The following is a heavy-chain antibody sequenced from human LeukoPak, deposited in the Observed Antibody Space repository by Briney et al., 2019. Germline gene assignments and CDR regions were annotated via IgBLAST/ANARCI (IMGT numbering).Heavy chain of an antibody. J-gene: IGHJ4*02. Sequence: SETLSLTCAVAGASISNSNWWTWVRQSPGKGLEWIGEIYHSGSTNYKPSLKSRATISVDKSKNQFSLKLSSVTAADTAVYYCASPRGRQLAPFDYWGQGTLVTVSS. CDR3: ASPRGRQLAPFDY. CDR1: GASISNSNW. V-gene: IGHV4-4*02. D-gene: IGHD6-6*01. CDR2: IYHSGST.